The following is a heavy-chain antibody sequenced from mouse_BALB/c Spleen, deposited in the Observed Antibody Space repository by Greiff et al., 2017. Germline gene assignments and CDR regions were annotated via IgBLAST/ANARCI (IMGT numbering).Heavy chain of an antibody. D-gene: IGHD2-12*01. Sequence: EVKVVESGGGLVQPGGSLKLSCAASGFTFSSFGMHWVSQAPEKGLEWVAYISSGSSTTYYADTVKGRFTISRDNPKNTLFLQMTSLRSEDPAMYYCARSSESYPYYDAMDYWGQGTSVTVSS. V-gene: IGHV5-17*02. CDR3: ARSSESYPYYDAMDY. CDR2: ISSGSSTT. J-gene: IGHJ4*01. CDR1: GFTFSSFG.